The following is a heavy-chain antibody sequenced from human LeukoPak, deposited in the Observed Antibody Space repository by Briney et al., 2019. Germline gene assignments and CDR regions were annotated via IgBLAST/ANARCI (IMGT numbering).Heavy chain of an antibody. Sequence: PGGSLRLSCAASGFTVSSNYMSWVRQAPGKGLEWVSVIYSGGSTYYADSVKGRFTISRDNSKNTLYLQMNSLRAEDTAVYYCARTNYGSGSYYSLRWFYPWGQGTLVTVSS. V-gene: IGHV3-53*01. CDR3: ARTNYGSGSYYSLRWFYP. CDR2: IYSGGST. D-gene: IGHD3-10*01. CDR1: GFTVSSNY. J-gene: IGHJ5*02.